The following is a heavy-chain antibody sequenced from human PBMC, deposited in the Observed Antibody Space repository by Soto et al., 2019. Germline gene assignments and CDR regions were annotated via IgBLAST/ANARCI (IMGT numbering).Heavy chain of an antibody. CDR3: TTAQISSWYDYYFDY. CDR1: GFTFSNAW. Sequence: GGSLRLSCAASGFTFSNAWMNWVRQAPGKGLEWVGRIKSKTDGGTTDYAAPVKGRFTISRDDSKNTLYLQMNSLKTEDTAVYYCTTAQISSWYDYYFDYWGQGTLVTVSS. CDR2: IKSKTDGGTT. J-gene: IGHJ4*02. D-gene: IGHD6-13*01. V-gene: IGHV3-15*07.